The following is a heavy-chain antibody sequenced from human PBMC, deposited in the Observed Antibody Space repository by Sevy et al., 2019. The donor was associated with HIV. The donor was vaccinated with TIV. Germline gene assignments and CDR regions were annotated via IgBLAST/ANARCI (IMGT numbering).Heavy chain of an antibody. D-gene: IGHD6-13*01. V-gene: IGHV3-11*06. CDR2: ISSSSSYT. J-gene: IGHJ4*02. Sequence: GGSLRLSCAASGFTFSDYYMNWIRQAPGKGLEWVSYISSSSSYTNYADSVKGRFTISRDNAKNSLYLQMNSLRAEDTAVYYCARMSAGIDYWGQGTLVTVSS. CDR1: GFTFSDYY. CDR3: ARMSAGIDY.